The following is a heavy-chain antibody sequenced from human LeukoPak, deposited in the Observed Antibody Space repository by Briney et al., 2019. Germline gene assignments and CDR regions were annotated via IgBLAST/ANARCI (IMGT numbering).Heavy chain of an antibody. D-gene: IGHD5-18*01. CDR2: IYYSGST. CDR1: GGSISSSSYY. V-gene: IGHV4-39*01. CDR3: ATPPVYSYSPRGSDY. Sequence: PSETLSLTCTVSGGSISSSSYYWGWIRQPPGKGLEWIGSIYYSGSTYYNPSLKSRVTISVDTSKNQFSLKLSSVTAADTAVYYCATPPVYSYSPRGSDYWGQGTLVTVSS. J-gene: IGHJ4*02.